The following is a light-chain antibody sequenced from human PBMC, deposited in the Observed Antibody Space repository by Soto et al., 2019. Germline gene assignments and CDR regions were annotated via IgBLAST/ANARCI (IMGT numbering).Light chain of an antibody. J-gene: IGKJ1*01. CDR1: QSVSSSY. CDR2: GAS. V-gene: IGKV3-20*01. Sequence: ETVLTQSPGTLSLSPGERATLSWRASQSVSSSYLAWYQQKPGQAPRLLIYGASTRATGIPDRFSGGGSGTDFTLTINRLEREDFAVYYCQQYVRSPPSWTFGQGTKVEI. CDR3: QQYVRSPPSWT.